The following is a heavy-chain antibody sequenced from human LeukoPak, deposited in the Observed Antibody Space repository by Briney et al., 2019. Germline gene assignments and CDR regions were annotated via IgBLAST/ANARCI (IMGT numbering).Heavy chain of an antibody. J-gene: IGHJ2*01. V-gene: IGHV1-69*04. CDR1: VGTFSSYA. D-gene: IGHD6-13*01. CDR3: ARGPEAADWYFDL. Sequence: SVKVSCKASVGTFSSYAISWVRQAPGQGLEWMGRIIPILGIANYAQKFQGRVTITADKSTSTAYMELSSLRSEDTAVYYCARGPEAADWYFDLWGRGALVTVSS. CDR2: IIPILGIA.